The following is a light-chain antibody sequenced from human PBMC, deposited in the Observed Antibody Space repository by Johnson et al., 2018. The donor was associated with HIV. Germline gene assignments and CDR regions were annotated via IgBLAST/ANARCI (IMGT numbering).Light chain of an antibody. CDR1: SSNIGNNY. CDR3: GTWDSRLSIGV. Sequence: QSVLTQSPSVSAAPGQKVTISCSGSSSNIGNNYVSWYQQLPGRAPKLLIYDNNKRPSGIPDRFSGSKSGTSATLGITGLQTGDEADYYCGTWDSRLSIGVFGTGTKVTVL. V-gene: IGLV1-51*01. CDR2: DNN. J-gene: IGLJ1*01.